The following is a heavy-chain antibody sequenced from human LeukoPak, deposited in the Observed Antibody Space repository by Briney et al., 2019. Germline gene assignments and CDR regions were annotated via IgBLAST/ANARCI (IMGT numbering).Heavy chain of an antibody. V-gene: IGHV1-69*05. CDR1: GYTFTSYA. CDR2: IIPIFGTA. D-gene: IGHD4-17*01. Sequence: SVKVSCKASGYTFTSYAISWVRQAPGQGLEWMGGIIPIFGTANYAQKFQGRVTITTDESTSTAYMELSSLRSEDTAVYYCASSPEDDYGDYVGLYYFDYWGQGTLVTVSS. CDR3: ASSPEDDYGDYVGLYYFDY. J-gene: IGHJ4*02.